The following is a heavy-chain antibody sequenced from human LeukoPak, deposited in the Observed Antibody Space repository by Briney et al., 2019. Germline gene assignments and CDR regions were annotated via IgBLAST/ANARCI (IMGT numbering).Heavy chain of an antibody. V-gene: IGHV1-46*01. CDR2: INPSGGST. J-gene: IGHJ4*02. D-gene: IGHD3-22*01. CDR3: ARREGSDYDSSGYFDY. Sequence: GASVKVSCKASGYTFTSYYMHWVRQAPGQGLEWMGIINPSGGSTSYPQKFQGGVTITRDTSTSTVYMELSSLRSEDTAVYYCARREGSDYDSSGYFDYWGQGTMVTVSS. CDR1: GYTFTSYY.